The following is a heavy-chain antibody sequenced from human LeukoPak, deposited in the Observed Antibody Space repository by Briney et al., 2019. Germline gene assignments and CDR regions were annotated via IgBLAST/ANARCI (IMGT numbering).Heavy chain of an antibody. Sequence: SETLSLTCTVSGGSISSSSYYWGWIRPPPGKGLEWIGSIYYSGSTYYNPSLKSRVTISVDTSKNQFSLKLSSVTAADTAVYYCARQVYDFWSGYYRGLDYWGQGTLVTVSS. V-gene: IGHV4-39*01. CDR2: IYYSGST. CDR1: GGSISSSSYY. CDR3: ARQVYDFWSGYYRGLDY. D-gene: IGHD3-3*01. J-gene: IGHJ4*02.